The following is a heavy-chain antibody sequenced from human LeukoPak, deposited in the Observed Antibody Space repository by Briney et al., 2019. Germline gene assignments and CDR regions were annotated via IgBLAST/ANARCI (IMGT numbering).Heavy chain of an antibody. Sequence: SQTLSLTCTVSGGSISSGSYYWSWIRQPAGKGLEWIGRLYTSGSTSYNPSLKSRVTMSVDTSKNQFSLKLSSVTAADTAVYYCARDRKAVATIYFDYWGQGTLVTVSS. CDR3: ARDRKAVATIYFDY. D-gene: IGHD5-12*01. V-gene: IGHV4-61*02. CDR1: GGSISSGSYY. CDR2: LYTSGST. J-gene: IGHJ4*02.